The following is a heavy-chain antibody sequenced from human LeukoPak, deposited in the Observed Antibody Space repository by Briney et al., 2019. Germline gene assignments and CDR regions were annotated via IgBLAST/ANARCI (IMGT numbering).Heavy chain of an antibody. D-gene: IGHD3-9*01. J-gene: IGHJ4*02. CDR1: GGSFSGYY. Sequence: SETLSLTCAVYGGSFSGYYWSWIRQPPGKGLEWIGKINHSGSTNYNPSLKSRVTISVDTSKNQFSLKLSSVTAADTAVYYCARTGDDILTGSFDYWGQGALVTVSS. CDR2: INHSGST. V-gene: IGHV4-34*01. CDR3: ARTGDDILTGSFDY.